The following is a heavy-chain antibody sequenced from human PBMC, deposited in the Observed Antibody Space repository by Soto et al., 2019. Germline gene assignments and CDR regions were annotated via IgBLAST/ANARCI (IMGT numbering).Heavy chain of an antibody. D-gene: IGHD1-1*01. V-gene: IGHV3-21*01. CDR3: ARTLTIATTRGSYFDY. Sequence: PGGSLRLSCAASGFTFDDYTMHWVRQAPGKGLEWVSSISSSSSYIYYADSVKGRFTISRDNAKNSLYLQMNGLRAEDTAVYYCARTLTIATTRGSYFDYWGQGTLVTVHS. CDR1: GFTFDDYT. CDR2: ISSSSSYI. J-gene: IGHJ4*02.